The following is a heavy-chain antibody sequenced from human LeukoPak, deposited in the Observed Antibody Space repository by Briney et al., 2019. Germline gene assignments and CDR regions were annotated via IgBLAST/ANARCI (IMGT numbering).Heavy chain of an antibody. CDR3: ARDEGFGEPSTPFDY. V-gene: IGHV3-30*04. Sequence: GGSLRLSCAASGFTFSSYAMHWVRQAPGKGLEWVAVISYDGSNKYYADSVKGRFTISRDNSKNTLYLQMNSLRAEDTAVYYCARDEGFGEPSTPFDYWGQGTLVTVSS. J-gene: IGHJ4*02. D-gene: IGHD3-10*01. CDR2: ISYDGSNK. CDR1: GFTFSSYA.